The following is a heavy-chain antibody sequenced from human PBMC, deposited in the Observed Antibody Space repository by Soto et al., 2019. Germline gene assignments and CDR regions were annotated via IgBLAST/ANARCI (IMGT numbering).Heavy chain of an antibody. D-gene: IGHD6-25*01. CDR2: VYRDGTT. Sequence: QVQLQESGPGLVKPSGTLSLTCDVSGGSISTGNWWSWVRQPPGKGLEWIGEVYRDGTTNYKPSLKRRLTMSVDKSKNQVSLKLTSVTAADTAVYYCARPGATADSGAFDYWGQGSLVIVSS. CDR1: GGSISTGNW. CDR3: ARPGATADSGAFDY. J-gene: IGHJ4*02. V-gene: IGHV4-4*02.